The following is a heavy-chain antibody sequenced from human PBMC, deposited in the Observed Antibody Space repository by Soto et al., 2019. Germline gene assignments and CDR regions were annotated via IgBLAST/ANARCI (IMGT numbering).Heavy chain of an antibody. CDR1: GYTFTSYA. D-gene: IGHD6-13*01. J-gene: IGHJ4*02. CDR2: INAGKGES. V-gene: IGHV1-3*01. CDR3: ARDLSSSLDY. Sequence: QVQLVQSGAEVKKPGASVKVSCKASGYTFTSYALYWVRQAPGQRLELVGWINAGKGESRYSQKFQGRVTITSDTSASTAYMEMISLRSEDTTVYYCARDLSSSLDYWGQGTLVIVSS.